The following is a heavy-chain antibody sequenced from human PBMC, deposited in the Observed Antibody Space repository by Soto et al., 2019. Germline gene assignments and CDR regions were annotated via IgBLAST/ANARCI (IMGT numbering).Heavy chain of an antibody. CDR2: MYWDDDK. CDR1: GFSLSTRGVA. V-gene: IGHV2-5*02. Sequence: QITLKESGPTLVKPTQTLTLTCTFSGFSLSTRGVAVGWIRQPPGKALQGIALMYWDDDKRYSPSLKSRLTIAKDTSKNRVVLTMTYMDPVDTATDYCAHRRSTYYYDSTFDPWGQGTLVTVSS. CDR3: AHRRSTYYYDSTFDP. D-gene: IGHD3-22*01. J-gene: IGHJ5*02.